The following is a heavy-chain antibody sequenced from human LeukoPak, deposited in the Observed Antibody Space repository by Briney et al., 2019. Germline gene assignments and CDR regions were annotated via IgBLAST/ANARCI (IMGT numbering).Heavy chain of an antibody. J-gene: IGHJ4*02. CDR3: ARGEIGNY. Sequence: SETLSLTCTVSGGSISTYDWSWIRQSVGKGLEWIGEINHSGSTNYNPSLKSRVTISVDTSKNQFSLKLSSVTAADTAVYYCARGEIGNYWGQGTLVTVSS. D-gene: IGHD2/OR15-2a*01. CDR2: INHSGST. V-gene: IGHV4-34*01. CDR1: GGSISTYD.